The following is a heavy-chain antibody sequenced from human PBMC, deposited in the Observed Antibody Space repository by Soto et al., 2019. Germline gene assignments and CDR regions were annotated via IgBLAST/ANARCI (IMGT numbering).Heavy chain of an antibody. V-gene: IGHV4-39*01. CDR3: ARHVPWGRSGSYYLLPFDY. D-gene: IGHD1-26*01. CDR1: GGSISSISYY. CDR2: IYYSGST. J-gene: IGHJ4*01. Sequence: SETLSLTCTVSGGSISSISYYWGWIRQPPGKGLEWIGSIYYSGSTYYNPSLKSRVTISVDTSKNQFSLKLSSVTAADTAVYYCARHVPWGRSGSYYLLPFDYWGHVTLVTVSS.